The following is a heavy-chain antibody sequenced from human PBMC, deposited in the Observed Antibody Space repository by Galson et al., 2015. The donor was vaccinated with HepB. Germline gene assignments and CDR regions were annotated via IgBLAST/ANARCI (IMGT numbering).Heavy chain of an antibody. V-gene: IGHV5-51*01. Sequence: QSGAEVKRPGESLKISCKGSGYSFTSYRIAWVRQMPGKGLEWMGIIYPGDSNTKYSPSFQGQVTFSADKSIRTAYLQWSSLKAADTAMYYCATYAGGYYYVLDVWGQGSTVIVSS. CDR2: IYPGDSNT. CDR3: ATYAGGYYYVLDV. D-gene: IGHD3-10*02. J-gene: IGHJ6*02. CDR1: GYSFTSYR.